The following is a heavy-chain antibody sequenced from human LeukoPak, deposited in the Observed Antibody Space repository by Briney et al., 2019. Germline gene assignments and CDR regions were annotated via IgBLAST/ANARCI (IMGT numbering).Heavy chain of an antibody. D-gene: IGHD1-20*01. CDR2: IYPGDSDT. Sequence: GESLMISCKGSGYSFTSYWIGWVRQMPGKGLEWMGIIYPGDSDTRYSPSFQGQVTISADKSISTAYLQWSSLKASDTAMYYCAANLITGTSQDAFDIWGQGTMVTVSS. CDR1: GYSFTSYW. J-gene: IGHJ3*02. CDR3: AANLITGTSQDAFDI. V-gene: IGHV5-51*01.